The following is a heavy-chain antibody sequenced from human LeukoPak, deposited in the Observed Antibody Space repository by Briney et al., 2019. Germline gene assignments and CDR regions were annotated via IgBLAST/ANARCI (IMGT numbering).Heavy chain of an antibody. V-gene: IGHV1-69*05. CDR2: IIPIFGPA. CDR3: ARRFCSSTSCFGNWFDP. Sequence: PVNVSCKASEGTFSSYAISWVGQAPGQGLEWRGGIIPIFGPANYAQKFKGRVTITTDESTSTDYMELSSLRYEDTAVYYCARRFCSSTSCFGNWFDPWGQGTLVTVSS. J-gene: IGHJ5*02. CDR1: EGTFSSYA. D-gene: IGHD2-2*01.